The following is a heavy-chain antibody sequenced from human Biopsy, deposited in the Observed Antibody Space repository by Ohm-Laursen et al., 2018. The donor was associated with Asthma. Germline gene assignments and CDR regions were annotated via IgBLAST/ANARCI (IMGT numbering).Heavy chain of an antibody. D-gene: IGHD5-12*01. CDR3: AKRRGYSGHDNDY. V-gene: IGHV3-53*05. J-gene: IGHJ4*02. CDR2: IYSGGGT. Sequence: SLRLSCAASGFTVSSNGMSWVRQPPGKGLEWVSVIYSGGGTFYADSVKGRFTISRDNSKNTLYLQMNSLRTEDTAVYYCAKRRGYSGHDNDYWGQGTLVTVSS. CDR1: GFTVSSNG.